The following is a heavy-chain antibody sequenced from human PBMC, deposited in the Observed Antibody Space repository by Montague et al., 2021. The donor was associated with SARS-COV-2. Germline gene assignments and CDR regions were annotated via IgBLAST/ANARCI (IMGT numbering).Heavy chain of an antibody. D-gene: IGHD4-23*01. Sequence: SETLSLTCTVSGGSVSSRSYYWGWIRQPPGKGLEWIGSIYYSGSTHYNPSLKSRVTIYVDTTKNQFSLKLSSVTAADTAEYYCARRGDYGGPRFDYWGQGTLVSVSS. CDR3: ARRGDYGGPRFDY. CDR1: GGSVSSRSYY. V-gene: IGHV4-39*01. CDR2: IYYSGST. J-gene: IGHJ4*02.